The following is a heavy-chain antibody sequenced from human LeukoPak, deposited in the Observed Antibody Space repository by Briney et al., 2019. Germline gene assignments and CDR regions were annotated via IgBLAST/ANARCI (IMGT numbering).Heavy chain of an antibody. CDR2: IYTSGST. J-gene: IGHJ3*02. V-gene: IGHV4-61*02. Sequence: PSETLSLTCTVSGGSISSGGYYWSWIRQPAGKGLEWIGRIYTSGSTNYNPSLKSRVTISVDTSKNQFSLKLSSVTAADTAVYYCAREVRYNWNPTDAFGIWGQGTMVTVSS. CDR3: AREVRYNWNPTDAFGI. CDR1: GGSISSGGYY. D-gene: IGHD1-20*01.